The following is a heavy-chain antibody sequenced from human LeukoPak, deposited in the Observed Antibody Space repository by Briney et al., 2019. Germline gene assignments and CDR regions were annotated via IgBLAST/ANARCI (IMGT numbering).Heavy chain of an antibody. CDR3: ARHPSIAAAANHAFDI. CDR2: ISAYNGNT. CDR1: GYTFTSYG. J-gene: IGHJ3*02. V-gene: IGHV1-18*01. D-gene: IGHD6-13*01. Sequence: GASVKVSCKDSGYTFTSYGISWVRQAPGQGLEWMGWISAYNGNTNYAQNLQGRVTMTTDTSTSTAYMELRSLRSDDTAVYYCARHPSIAAAANHAFDIWGQGTMVTVSS.